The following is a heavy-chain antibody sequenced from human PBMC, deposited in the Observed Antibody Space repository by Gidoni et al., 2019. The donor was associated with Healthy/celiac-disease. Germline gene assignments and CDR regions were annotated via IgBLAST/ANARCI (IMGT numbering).Heavy chain of an antibody. CDR3: TFRGYGSGSYYETHYYYGMDV. CDR1: GFTLSNAW. Sequence: EVQLVESGGGLVKPGGSLRLPCAASGFTLSNAWMTWVRQAPGKGLEWVGRIKSKTDGGTTDYAAPVKGRFNISRDDSKNTLYLQMNSLKTEDTAVYYCTFRGYGSGSYYETHYYYGMDVWGQGTTVTVSS. D-gene: IGHD3-10*01. V-gene: IGHV3-15*01. J-gene: IGHJ6*02. CDR2: IKSKTDGGTT.